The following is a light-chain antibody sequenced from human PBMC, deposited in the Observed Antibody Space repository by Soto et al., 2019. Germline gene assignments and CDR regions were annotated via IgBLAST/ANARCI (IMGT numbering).Light chain of an antibody. V-gene: IGLV2-14*01. Sequence: XVXPQPASVSGSPGQSITISCTVTSSDFGTYNSVSWYQQHPGKAPKVMIYDVTNRPSGVSSRFSGSKSGNTASLTISGXXXXXXXDXXXSSYTXSGNXXFGTGTKVTVL. CDR3: SSYTXSGNXX. J-gene: IGLJ1*01. CDR1: SSDFGTYNS. CDR2: DVT.